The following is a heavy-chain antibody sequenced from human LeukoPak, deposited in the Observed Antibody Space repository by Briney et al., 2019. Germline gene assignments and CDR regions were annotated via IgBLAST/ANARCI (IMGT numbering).Heavy chain of an antibody. CDR2: INPSGGST. Sequence: GASVKVSCKASGGTFSSYAISWVRQAPGQGLEWMGIINPSGGSTSYAQKFQGRVTMTRDTSTSTVYMELSSLRSEDTAVYYCARDVRLGELSSEVDYWGQGTLVTVSS. CDR3: ARDVRLGELSSEVDY. D-gene: IGHD3-16*02. J-gene: IGHJ4*02. V-gene: IGHV1-46*01. CDR1: GGTFSSYA.